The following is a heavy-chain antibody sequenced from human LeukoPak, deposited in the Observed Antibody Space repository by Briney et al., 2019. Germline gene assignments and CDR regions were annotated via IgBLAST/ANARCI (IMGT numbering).Heavy chain of an antibody. CDR1: GYTFTSYD. CDR2: MNPNSGNT. V-gene: IGHV1-8*01. D-gene: IGHD5-18*01. CDR3: ARGRYSYRAPDAFDI. Sequence: GASVKVSCKASGYTFTSYDINWVRQATGQGPEWMGWMNPNSGNTGYAEKFQGRVTMTRNTSISTAYMELSSLTSEDTAVYYCARGRYSYRAPDAFDIWGQGTMVTVSS. J-gene: IGHJ3*02.